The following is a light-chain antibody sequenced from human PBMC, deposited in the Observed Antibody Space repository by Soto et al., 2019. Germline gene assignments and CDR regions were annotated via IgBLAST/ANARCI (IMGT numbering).Light chain of an antibody. CDR1: SSDVGGYNY. CDR2: EVS. CDR3: SSYTSRSTYVV. J-gene: IGLJ2*01. V-gene: IGLV2-14*01. Sequence: QSGLTQPASVSGSPGPAVTISCTGTSSDVGGYNYVSWYQQHLGKAPKLMIYEVSNRPPGVSNRFSGSKSGNTASLTISGLQSEDEADYYCSSYTSRSTYVVFGGGTQLTVL.